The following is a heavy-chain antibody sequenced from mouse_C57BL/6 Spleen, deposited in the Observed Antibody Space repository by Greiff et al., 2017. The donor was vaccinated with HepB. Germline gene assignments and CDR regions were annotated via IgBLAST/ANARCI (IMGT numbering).Heavy chain of an antibody. Sequence: EVQVVESGPGLVKPSQSLSLTCSVTGYSITSGYYWNWIRQFPGNKLEWMGYISYDGSNNYNPSLKNRISITRDTSKNQFFLKLNSVTTEDTATYYCARFLYDYGEAYWGQGTLVTVSA. CDR1: GYSITSGYY. CDR2: ISYDGSN. D-gene: IGHD2-4*01. CDR3: ARFLYDYGEAY. V-gene: IGHV3-6*01. J-gene: IGHJ3*01.